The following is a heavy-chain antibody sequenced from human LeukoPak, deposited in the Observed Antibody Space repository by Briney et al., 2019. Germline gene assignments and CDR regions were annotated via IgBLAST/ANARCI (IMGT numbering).Heavy chain of an antibody. Sequence: PGGSLRLSCAASGFTFSSYGMHWVRQAPGKGLEWVAVISYDGSNKYYADSVKGRFTISRDNSKNTLSLEMKSLRVEDTAVYYCAKDLIYDSSGYGYYYYGMDVWGQGTTVTVSS. CDR3: AKDLIYDSSGYGYYYYGMDV. CDR2: ISYDGSNK. CDR1: GFTFSSYG. J-gene: IGHJ6*02. V-gene: IGHV3-30*18. D-gene: IGHD3-22*01.